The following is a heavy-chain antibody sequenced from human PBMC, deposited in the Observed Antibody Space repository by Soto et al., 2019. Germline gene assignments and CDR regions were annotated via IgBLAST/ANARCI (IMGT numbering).Heavy chain of an antibody. CDR2: IKQDGSEK. V-gene: IGHV3-7*01. Sequence: GGSLRLSCAASGFTFSSYWMSWVRQAPGKGLEWVANIKQDGSEKYYVDSVKGRFTISRDNAKNSLYLQMNSLRAEDTAVYYCARAEDSSSSLSVVVIATSKHDAFDIWGQGTMVTASS. J-gene: IGHJ3*02. CDR1: GFTFSSYW. D-gene: IGHD2-21*01. CDR3: ARAEDSSSSLSVVVIATSKHDAFDI.